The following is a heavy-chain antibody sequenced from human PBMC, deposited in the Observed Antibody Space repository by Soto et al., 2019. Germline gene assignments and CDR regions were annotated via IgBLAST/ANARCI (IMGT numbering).Heavy chain of an antibody. D-gene: IGHD3-22*01. CDR1: GFTFSSYG. V-gene: IGHV3-30*18. CDR2: ISYDGSNK. J-gene: IGHJ3*02. CDR3: AKGKYYYDSSGYSHFGAFDI. Sequence: GGSLRLSCAASGFTFSSYGMHWVRQAPGKGLEWVAVISYDGSNKYYADSVKGRFTISRDNSKNTLYLQMNSLRAEDTAVYYCAKGKYYYDSSGYSHFGAFDIWGQGTMVTVSS.